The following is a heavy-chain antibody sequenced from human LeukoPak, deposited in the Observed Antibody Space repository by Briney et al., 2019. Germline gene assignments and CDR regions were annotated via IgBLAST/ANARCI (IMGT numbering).Heavy chain of an antibody. J-gene: IGHJ6*03. V-gene: IGHV3-48*03. CDR2: ISSSGSTI. CDR1: GFTFSSYE. D-gene: IGHD7-27*01. CDR3: ARAAWGYYYMDV. Sequence: GGSLRLSCAASGFTFSSYEMNWVRQAPGKGLEWISYISSSGSTIYYADPVKGRFTISRDNAKNSLYLQVNSLKAQHTAVYYSARAAWGYYYMDVWGTGTTVTVPS.